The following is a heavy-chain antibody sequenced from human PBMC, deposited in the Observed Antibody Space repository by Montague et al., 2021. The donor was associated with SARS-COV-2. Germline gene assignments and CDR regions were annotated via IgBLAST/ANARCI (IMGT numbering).Heavy chain of an antibody. CDR1: GGAINSRNW. J-gene: IGHJ6*02. D-gene: IGHD2-15*01. V-gene: IGHV4-4*02. Sequence: SETLSLTCVVSGGAINSRNWWSWVRQPPGKGLEWIGEIYHWGSTNYNPPLKSRVTISIDKSTNQLSLKLSSVTAADTAVYYCARVLGFCSGDNCYSSGMDVWGQGTTVTVSS. CDR2: IYHWGST. CDR3: ARVLGFCSGDNCYSSGMDV.